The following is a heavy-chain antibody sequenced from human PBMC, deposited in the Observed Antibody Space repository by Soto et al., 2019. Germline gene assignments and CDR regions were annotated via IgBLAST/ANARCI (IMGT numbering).Heavy chain of an antibody. Sequence: HSETLSLTCTVSGGSVSSGSYYWSWIRQPPGKGLEWIGYISYSGSTNYNPSLKSRVTISVDTSKNQFSLKLSSVTAADTAVYYCARDHSGSYFYYGMDVWGQGTTVTVSS. D-gene: IGHD1-26*01. CDR2: ISYSGST. CDR3: ARDHSGSYFYYGMDV. J-gene: IGHJ6*02. V-gene: IGHV4-61*01. CDR1: GGSVSSGSYY.